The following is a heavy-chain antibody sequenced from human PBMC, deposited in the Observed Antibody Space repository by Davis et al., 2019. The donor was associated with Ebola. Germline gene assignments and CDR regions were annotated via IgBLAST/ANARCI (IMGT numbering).Heavy chain of an antibody. CDR1: GYNFTNYA. CDR3: AREYYYDSSGQTYYYNALDV. Sequence: ASVKVSCKASGYNFTNYAMHWVRQAPGQRLEWMGRINAGNGNTKSSQKFQGRVTITRDTSASTAYMELSSLRSEDTAVYYCAREYYYDSSGQTYYYNALDVWGQGTTVTVSS. V-gene: IGHV1-3*01. D-gene: IGHD3-22*01. CDR2: INAGNGNT. J-gene: IGHJ6*02.